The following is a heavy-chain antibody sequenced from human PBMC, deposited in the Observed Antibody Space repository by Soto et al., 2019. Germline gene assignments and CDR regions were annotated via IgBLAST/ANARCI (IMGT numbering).Heavy chain of an antibody. D-gene: IGHD1-1*01. CDR2: TYYRSKWYN. Sequence: QVQLQQSGPGLVKPSQTLSLTCDISGDSVSSNSAGWNWIRQTPSRGLEWLGRTYYRSKWYNNYALSVKRRVTFNPDTAQNQFSLQLNPVTPEDTAVYYCARGSWDDVTGHYYMDVWGKGTTVTVSS. V-gene: IGHV6-1*01. J-gene: IGHJ6*03. CDR1: GDSVSSNSAG. CDR3: ARGSWDDVTGHYYMDV.